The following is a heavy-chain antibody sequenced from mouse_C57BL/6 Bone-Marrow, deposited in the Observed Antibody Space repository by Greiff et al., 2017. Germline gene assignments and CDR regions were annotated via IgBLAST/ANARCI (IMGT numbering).Heavy chain of an antibody. CDR1: GYTFTSYW. CDR2: IHPNCGST. Sequence: QVQLQQPGAELVKPGASVTLSCKASGYTFTSYWMHWVKQRPGQGLEWIGMIHPNCGSTNYNEKFKSKATLTVDKSSSTAYMQLSSLTSEDSAVYYCARSEYSNYVGYWGQGTTLTVSS. D-gene: IGHD2-5*01. V-gene: IGHV1-64*01. CDR3: ARSEYSNYVGY. J-gene: IGHJ2*01.